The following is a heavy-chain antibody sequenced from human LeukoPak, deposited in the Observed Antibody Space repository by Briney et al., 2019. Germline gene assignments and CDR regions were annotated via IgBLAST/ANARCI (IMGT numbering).Heavy chain of an antibody. J-gene: IGHJ3*02. D-gene: IGHD2-15*01. CDR3: AKDYDCSGGSCYAFDI. V-gene: IGHV3-30*02. CDR2: IQYDGNNK. Sequence: GGSLRLSCAASGFTFSNSDIHWVRQAPGKGLQWVAFIQYDGNNKYYADSVKGRFTISRDNSKNTLYLQMNSLRADDTAVYYCAKDYDCSGGSCYAFDIWGQGTMVTVSS. CDR1: GFTFSNSD.